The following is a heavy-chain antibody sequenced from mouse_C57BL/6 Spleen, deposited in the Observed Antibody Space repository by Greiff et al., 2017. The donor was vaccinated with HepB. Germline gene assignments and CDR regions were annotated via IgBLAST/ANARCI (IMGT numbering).Heavy chain of an antibody. CDR3: ARRYYGSSYVCWYFDV. Sequence: VQLQQSGAELVKPGASVKISCKASGYTFTDYYINWVKQRPGQGLEWIGKIGPGSGSTYYNEKFKGKATLTADKSSSTAYMQLSSLTSEDSAVYFCARRYYGSSYVCWYFDVWGTGTTVTVSS. CDR1: GYTFTDYY. CDR2: IGPGSGST. D-gene: IGHD1-1*01. J-gene: IGHJ1*03. V-gene: IGHV1-77*01.